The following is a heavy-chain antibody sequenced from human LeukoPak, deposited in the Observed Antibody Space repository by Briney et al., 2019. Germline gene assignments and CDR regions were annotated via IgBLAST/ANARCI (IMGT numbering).Heavy chain of an antibody. V-gene: IGHV4-34*01. D-gene: IGHD6-19*01. CDR1: GGSFSGYY. J-gene: IGHJ4*02. CDR2: INHSGST. CDR3: ATLTGSSGWYGFDY. Sequence: SETLSLTCAVYGGSFSGYYWSWIRQPPGKGLEWIGEINHSGSTNYNPSLKSRVTISVDTSKNQFSLKLSSVTAADTAEYYCATLTGSSGWYGFDYWGQGTLVTVSS.